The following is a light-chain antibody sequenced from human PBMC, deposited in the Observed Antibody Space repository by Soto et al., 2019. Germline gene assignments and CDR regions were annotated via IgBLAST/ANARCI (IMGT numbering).Light chain of an antibody. Sequence: QLVLTQPPSASGTPGQRVTISCSGSSNNIGSNTVSWYQQLPGTAPKVLIYSNSQRPSGVPDRFSGSRSGTSASLAISGLQSEDEADYYCAAWDGSLNGVLFGGGTKLTVL. CDR3: AAWDGSLNGVL. CDR2: SNS. J-gene: IGLJ2*01. V-gene: IGLV1-44*01. CDR1: SNNIGSNT.